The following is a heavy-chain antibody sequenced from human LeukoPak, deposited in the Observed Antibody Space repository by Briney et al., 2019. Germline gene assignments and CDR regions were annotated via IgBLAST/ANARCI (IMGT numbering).Heavy chain of an antibody. CDR2: ISSSSSYI. CDR3: AREEVVPAAMNYYYYYYMDV. V-gene: IGHV3-21*01. J-gene: IGHJ6*03. D-gene: IGHD2-2*01. CDR1: GFTFSSYS. Sequence: SGGSLRLSCAASGFTFSSYSMNWVRQAPGKGLEWVSSISSSSSYIYYADSVKGRFTISRDNAKNSLYLQMNSLRAEDTAVYYCAREEVVPAAMNYYYYYYMDVWGKGTTVTVSS.